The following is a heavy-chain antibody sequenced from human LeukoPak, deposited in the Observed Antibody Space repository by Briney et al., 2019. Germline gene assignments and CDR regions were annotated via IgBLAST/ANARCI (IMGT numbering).Heavy chain of an antibody. D-gene: IGHD2-2*01. V-gene: IGHV1-24*01. J-gene: IGHJ4*02. CDR2: FDPEDGET. CDR3: ATNYASRTALEY. CDR1: GYTLTELS. Sequence: ASVKVSCKVSGYTLTELSMHWVRQAPGKGLEWMGGFDPEDGETIYAQKFQGRVTMTEDTSIDTAYMELSSLRSEDTAVYYCATNYASRTALEYWGQGTLVTVSS.